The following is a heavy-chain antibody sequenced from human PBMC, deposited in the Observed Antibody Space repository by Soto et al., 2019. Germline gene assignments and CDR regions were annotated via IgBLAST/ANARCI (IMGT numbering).Heavy chain of an antibody. Sequence: SETLSLTCTVSGDSIGGVGYWGWIRQPPGKGLEWIGSIYHSGSTSYNPSLKSRVTISVDTSRNQFSLKLSSVTAADTAVYYCARDQYSSSYLVSVYWGQGALVTVSS. D-gene: IGHD6-13*01. V-gene: IGHV4-38-2*02. CDR2: IYHSGST. CDR1: GDSIGGVGY. CDR3: ARDQYSSSYLVSVY. J-gene: IGHJ4*02.